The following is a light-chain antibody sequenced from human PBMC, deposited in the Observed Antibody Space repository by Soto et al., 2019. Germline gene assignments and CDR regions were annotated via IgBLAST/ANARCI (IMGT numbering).Light chain of an antibody. CDR3: SLYTSENTYV. CDR2: EAS. Sequence: QSALTQPPSVSGSPGQSVTISCTGTSTDFVSYNRVSWYQQPPGTAPKLIIYEASNRPLGVPDRFSGSKSGNTASLTISGLQAADEADYYCSLYTSENTYVFXTGTKVTVL. J-gene: IGLJ1*01. CDR1: STDFVSYNR. V-gene: IGLV2-18*01.